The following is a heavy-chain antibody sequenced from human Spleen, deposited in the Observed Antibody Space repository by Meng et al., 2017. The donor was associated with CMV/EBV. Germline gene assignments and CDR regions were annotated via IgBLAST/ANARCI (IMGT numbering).Heavy chain of an antibody. CDR1: GGSVSSSSYY. CDR2: IYYSGST. V-gene: IGHV4-39*01. CDR3: ARRSMLYSSSAGAFDI. J-gene: IGHJ3*02. D-gene: IGHD6-6*01. Sequence: SETLSLTCTVSGGSVSSSSYYWGWIRQPPGKGLEWIGSIYYSGSTYYNPSLKSRVTISVDTSKNQFSLKLSSVTAADTAVYYCARRSMLYSSSAGAFDIWGQGTMVTVSS.